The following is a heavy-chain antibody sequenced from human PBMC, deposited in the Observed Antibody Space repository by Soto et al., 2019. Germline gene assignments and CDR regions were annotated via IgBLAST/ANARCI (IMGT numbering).Heavy chain of an antibody. Sequence: SETLSLTCTVSGGSISNYYWSWLRQPPGKGLEWIGHIYYSRSTNYNPSLKSRLTISVDTSKNQFSLKLDSVTAADTAVYYCARDGLMTPSNYAFDHWGQGTLVTVPS. J-gene: IGHJ4*02. CDR1: GGSISNYY. V-gene: IGHV4-59*01. CDR3: ARDGLMTPSNYAFDH. D-gene: IGHD3-16*01. CDR2: IYYSRST.